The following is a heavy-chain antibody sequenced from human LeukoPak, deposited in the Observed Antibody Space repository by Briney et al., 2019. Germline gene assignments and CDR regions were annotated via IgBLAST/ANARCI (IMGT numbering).Heavy chain of an antibody. D-gene: IGHD3-22*01. CDR3: ARDHYYDSSGYYQLRWFDP. V-gene: IGHV1-69*05. CDR2: IIPIFGTA. J-gene: IGHJ5*02. CDR1: GGTFSSYA. Sequence: SVKVSCKASGGTFSSYAISWVRQAPGQGLEWMGGIIPIFGTANYAQKFQGRVTITTDESTSTAYMELSSLRSEDTAVYYCARDHYYDSSGYYQLRWFDPWGQGTLVTVS.